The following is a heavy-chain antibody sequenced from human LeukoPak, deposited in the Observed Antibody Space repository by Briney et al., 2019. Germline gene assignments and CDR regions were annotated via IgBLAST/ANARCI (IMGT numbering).Heavy chain of an antibody. Sequence: PGGSLRLSCAASGXTVSGTYMSWVRQAAGKGWEWVSTIFDAGRTTYADSVKGRFTISRDNYKNTLFLQMKSLRADDTAVYYCAGATKWLAHDFWGQGTLVTVSS. D-gene: IGHD6-19*01. CDR1: GXTVSGTY. CDR2: IFDAGRT. V-gene: IGHV3-53*01. J-gene: IGHJ4*02. CDR3: AGATKWLAHDF.